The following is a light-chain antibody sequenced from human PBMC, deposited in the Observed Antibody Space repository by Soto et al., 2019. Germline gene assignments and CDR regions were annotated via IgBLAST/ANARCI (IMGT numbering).Light chain of an antibody. CDR2: SAS. CDR3: QQSYNAPYT. CDR1: QNIGTS. V-gene: IGKV1-39*01. Sequence: DIQMTQSPSSLSMSVGDRVTITCRASQNIGTSLNWYQMKLGRAPKLPIYSASTLHNGAPSRFSGGGSGTDFTLTINSLQPEDFATYSCQQSYNAPYTFGQGTVLEIK. J-gene: IGKJ2*01.